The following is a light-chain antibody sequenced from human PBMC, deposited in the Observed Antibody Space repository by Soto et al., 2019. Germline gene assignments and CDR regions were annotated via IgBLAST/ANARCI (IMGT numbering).Light chain of an antibody. Sequence: QSALTQPPSASGSPGQSVAISCTGTSSDVGGYDYVSWYQQHPGKAPKLLIYEVNKRPSEVSDRFSGSRSGNTASLTVSGLQAEDEADYYCSSYAGSNNVVFGGGTQLTVL. J-gene: IGLJ3*02. CDR2: EVN. CDR3: SSYAGSNNVV. CDR1: SSDVGGYDY. V-gene: IGLV2-8*01.